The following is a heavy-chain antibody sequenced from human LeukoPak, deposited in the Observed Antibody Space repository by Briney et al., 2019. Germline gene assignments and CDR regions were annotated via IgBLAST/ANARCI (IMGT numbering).Heavy chain of an antibody. CDR1: GFTFSSYA. D-gene: IGHD3-22*01. CDR3: VKDERVRMSYYDSSGYYAY. CDR2: ISTNGGST. V-gene: IGHV3-64D*09. Sequence: PGGSLRLSCSASGFTFSSYAMQWVRQAPVKGLEYVSAISTNGGSTYYADSVKGGFTISRDNSKNMLFLHMSSLRTEDTAVYYCVKDERVRMSYYDSSGYYAYWGLGTLVTVSS. J-gene: IGHJ4*02.